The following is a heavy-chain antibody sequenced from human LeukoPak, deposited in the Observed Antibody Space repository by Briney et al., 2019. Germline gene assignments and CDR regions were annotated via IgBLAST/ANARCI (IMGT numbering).Heavy chain of an antibody. J-gene: IGHJ4*02. V-gene: IGHV4-59*08. Sequence: SETLSLTCTVSGGSISSYYWSWIRQPPGKGLEWIGYIYYSGSTNYNPSLKSRVTISVDTSKNQFSLKLSSVTAADTAVYYCARHGWQQLLLDWGQGTLVTVSS. CDR3: ARHGWQQLLLD. D-gene: IGHD6-13*01. CDR2: IYYSGST. CDR1: GGSISSYY.